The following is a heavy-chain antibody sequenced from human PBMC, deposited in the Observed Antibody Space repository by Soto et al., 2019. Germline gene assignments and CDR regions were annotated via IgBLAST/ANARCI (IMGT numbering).Heavy chain of an antibody. Sequence: GGSLRLSCAASGFTFRSFTMKWVRQAPGKGLEWVSTISSNSAYIYYTDALRGRFTISRDNAKNSLHLQMNSLRAEDTAVYYCTRDASRGSSARGWFDPWGPGTLVTVSS. V-gene: IGHV3-21*01. CDR3: TRDASRGSSARGWFDP. CDR1: GFTFRSFT. J-gene: IGHJ5*02. CDR2: ISSNSAYI. D-gene: IGHD6-13*01.